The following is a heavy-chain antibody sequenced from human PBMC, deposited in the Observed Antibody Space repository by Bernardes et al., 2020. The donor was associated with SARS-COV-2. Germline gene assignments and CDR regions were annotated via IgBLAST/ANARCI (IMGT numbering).Heavy chain of an antibody. Sequence: GGSLRLSCAASGFTLSSYWMSWVRQAPGKGLEWVANIRPDGSKENYVDFVMGRFTVSKENARKSLYLQMNSLRVEDTAVYYCAREGYGYDVWGQGTMVTVSS. V-gene: IGHV3-7*01. J-gene: IGHJ3*01. CDR2: IRPDGSKE. CDR3: AREGYGYDV. CDR1: GFTLSSYW.